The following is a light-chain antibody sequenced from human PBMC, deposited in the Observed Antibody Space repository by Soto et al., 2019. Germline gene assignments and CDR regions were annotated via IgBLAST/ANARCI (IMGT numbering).Light chain of an antibody. CDR3: SSYTSGSTVV. CDR1: SSDIGGYKY. J-gene: IGLJ2*01. Sequence: QSALTQPASVSGSPGQSITISCTGTSSDIGGYKYVSWYQQHPGKAPKLMIYDVSNRPSGVSNRFSGSKSGSTASLTISGLQAEDEADYYCSSYTSGSTVVFGGGTKVTVL. CDR2: DVS. V-gene: IGLV2-14*03.